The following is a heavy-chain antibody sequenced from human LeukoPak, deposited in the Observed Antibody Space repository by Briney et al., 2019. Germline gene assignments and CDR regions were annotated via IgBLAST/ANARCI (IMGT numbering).Heavy chain of an antibody. CDR3: ARVGAPTDY. V-gene: IGHV1-69*04. J-gene: IGHJ4*02. D-gene: IGHD3-10*01. CDR1: GGTFSNYA. Sequence: AVTVSFKASGGTFSNYAISWVRQAPGQGVEWMGRIIPILGLANYAQKFQGRVTITADKSTSTAYMELSSLRSEDTAVYYCARVGAPTDYWGQGTLVTVSS. CDR2: IIPILGLA.